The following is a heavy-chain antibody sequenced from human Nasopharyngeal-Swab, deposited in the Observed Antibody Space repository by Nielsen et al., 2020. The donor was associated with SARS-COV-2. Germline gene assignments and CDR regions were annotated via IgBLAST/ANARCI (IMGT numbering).Heavy chain of an antibody. D-gene: IGHD6-6*01. V-gene: IGHV4-31*03. Sequence: SETLSLTCTVSGGSISSGGYYWSWIRQHPGKGLEWIGSIYYSGSTYYNPSLKSRVTITVDTSKNQFSLKLSSVTAADTAVYYCARDRSSSPNYYYYYYGMDVWGQGTTVTVSS. CDR3: ARDRSSSPNYYYYYYGMDV. J-gene: IGHJ6*02. CDR1: GGSISSGGYY. CDR2: IYYSGST.